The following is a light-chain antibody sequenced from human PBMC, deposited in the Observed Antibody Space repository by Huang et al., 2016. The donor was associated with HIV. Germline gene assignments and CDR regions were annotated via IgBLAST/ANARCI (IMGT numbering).Light chain of an antibody. J-gene: IGKJ1*01. CDR3: QQLNSFPRT. Sequence: IQLTQSPSSLSASVGDRVTITCRASQGISSYLAWYQQKPGKAPKLLIYAASTLQSGVPSRFSGSGSGTDFTRTISSLQPEDFATYYCQQLNSFPRTFGQGTKVEIK. CDR2: AAS. CDR1: QGISSY. V-gene: IGKV1-9*01.